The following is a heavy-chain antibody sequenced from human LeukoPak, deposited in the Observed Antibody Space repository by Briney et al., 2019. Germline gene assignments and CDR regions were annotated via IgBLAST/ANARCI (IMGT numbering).Heavy chain of an antibody. CDR3: AREGPPRDYYGSGMSGYYGMDV. V-gene: IGHV3-30-3*01. D-gene: IGHD3-10*01. CDR1: GFTFSSYA. CDR2: ISYDGSNK. Sequence: PGGSLRLSCAASGFTFSSYAMHWVRQAPGKGLEWVAVISYDGSNKYYADSVKGRFTISRDNSKNTLYLQMNSLRAEDTAVYYCAREGPPRDYYGSGMSGYYGMDVWGQGTTVTVSS. J-gene: IGHJ6*02.